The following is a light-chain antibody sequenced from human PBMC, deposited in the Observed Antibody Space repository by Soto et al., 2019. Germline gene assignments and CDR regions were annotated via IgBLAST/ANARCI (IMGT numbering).Light chain of an antibody. V-gene: IGKV3-11*01. CDR3: QQRSNWLPT. CDR1: QTFGSY. CDR2: DAS. Sequence: TQSPATLSVCPGEGGTLXCRASQTFGSYFDWYQQKPGQAPRPLIYDASTRADGIPPRFSGSGSATDFTRTISSREPEDFAVYYCQQRSNWLPTFGGGTKVDIK. J-gene: IGKJ4*01.